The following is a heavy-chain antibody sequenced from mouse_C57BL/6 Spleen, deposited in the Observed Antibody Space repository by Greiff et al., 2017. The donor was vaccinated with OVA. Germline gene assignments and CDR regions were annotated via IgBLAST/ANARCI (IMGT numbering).Heavy chain of an antibody. D-gene: IGHD3-2*02. V-gene: IGHV1-82*01. J-gene: IGHJ2*01. CDR2: IYPGDGDT. Sequence: VQLQQSGPELVKPGASVKISCKASGYAFSSSWMNWVKQRPGKGLEWIGRIYPGDGDTNYNGKFKGKATLTADKSSSTAYMQLSSLTSEDSAVYFCAPQLRLPYFDYWGQGTTLTVSS. CDR3: APQLRLPYFDY. CDR1: GYAFSSSW.